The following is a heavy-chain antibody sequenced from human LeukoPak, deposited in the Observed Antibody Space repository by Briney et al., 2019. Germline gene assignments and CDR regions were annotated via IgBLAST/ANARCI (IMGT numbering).Heavy chain of an antibody. D-gene: IGHD3-22*01. CDR3: ARETLNYYDSSGYYAFDI. J-gene: IGHJ3*02. V-gene: IGHV4-34*01. CDR1: GGSFSGYY. CDR2: INHSGST. Sequence: SETLSLTCVVYGGSFSGYYWSWIRQPPGKXLEWIGEINHSGSTNYNPSLKSRVTISVDTSKNQFSLKLSSVTAADTAVYYCARETLNYYDSSGYYAFDIWGQGTMVTVSS.